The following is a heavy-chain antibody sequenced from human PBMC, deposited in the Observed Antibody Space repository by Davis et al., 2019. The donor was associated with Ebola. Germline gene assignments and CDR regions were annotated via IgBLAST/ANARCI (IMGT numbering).Heavy chain of an antibody. CDR1: GFTFSNYD. CDR3: ARDYDFWSGYAGWGMDV. V-gene: IGHV3-30*02. J-gene: IGHJ6*04. Sequence: PGGSLRLSCAASGFTFSNYDMHWVRQAPGKGLEWVAFMRYDGTNQYHADSVKGRFTISRDNSKNTLYLQMNSLRAEDTAVYYCARDYDFWSGYAGWGMDVWGKGTTVTVSS. CDR2: MRYDGTNQ. D-gene: IGHD3-3*01.